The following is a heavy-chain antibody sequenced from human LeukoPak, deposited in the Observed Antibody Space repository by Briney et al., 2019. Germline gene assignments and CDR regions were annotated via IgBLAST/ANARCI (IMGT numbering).Heavy chain of an antibody. V-gene: IGHV4-34*01. CDR1: GGSFSGYY. CDR2: INHSGST. Sequence: PSETLSLTCVVYGGSFSGYYWSWIRQPPGKGLEWIGEINHSGSTNYNPSLKSRVTISVDTSKNQFSLKLSSVTAADMAVYYCARAHYYGSGSYYRMNYYYYMDVWGKGTTVTVSS. D-gene: IGHD3-10*01. CDR3: ARAHYYGSGSYYRMNYYYYMDV. J-gene: IGHJ6*03.